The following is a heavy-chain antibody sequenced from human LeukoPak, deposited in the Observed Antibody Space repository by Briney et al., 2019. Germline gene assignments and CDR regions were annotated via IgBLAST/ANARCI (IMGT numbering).Heavy chain of an antibody. CDR1: GGSISSYY. V-gene: IGHV4-59*01. CDR3: ARETPYGSGSYPFDY. CDR2: IYNSGST. Sequence: PSETLSLTCTVSGGSISSYYWSWIRQPPGKGLEWIGYIYNSGSTNNNSSLKSRVTISVDTSKKQFSLKLSSVTAADTAVYYCARETPYGSGSYPFDYWGQGILVTVSS. J-gene: IGHJ4*02. D-gene: IGHD3-10*01.